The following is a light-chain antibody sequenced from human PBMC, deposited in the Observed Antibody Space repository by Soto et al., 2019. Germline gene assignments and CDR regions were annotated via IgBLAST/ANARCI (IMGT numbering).Light chain of an antibody. CDR2: GTS. CDR3: QPYDNSPRK. CDR1: QSVNSNY. Sequence: EIVLTQSPGTLSLSPGERATLSCRASQSVNSNYLAWYKQKPGQSPRLLMYGTSSRATGIPDRFSGRGSGTDFTLTISRLEPEDFAVYYCQPYDNSPRKFGQGTKVQIK. V-gene: IGKV3-20*01. J-gene: IGKJ1*01.